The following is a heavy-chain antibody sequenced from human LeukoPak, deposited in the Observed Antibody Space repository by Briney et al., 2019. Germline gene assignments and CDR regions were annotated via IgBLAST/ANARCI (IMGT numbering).Heavy chain of an antibody. V-gene: IGHV1-18*01. D-gene: IGHD3-10*01. CDR3: AREREDVLLWFGELPPRDYYYGMDV. J-gene: IGHJ6*02. CDR1: GYTFTSYG. CDR2: ISAYNGNT. Sequence: ASVKVSCKASGYTFTSYGISWVRQAPGQGLEWMGWISAYNGNTNYAQKLQGRVTMTTDTSTSTAYMELRSLRSDDTAVYYCAREREDVLLWFGELPPRDYYYGMDVWGQGTTVTVSS.